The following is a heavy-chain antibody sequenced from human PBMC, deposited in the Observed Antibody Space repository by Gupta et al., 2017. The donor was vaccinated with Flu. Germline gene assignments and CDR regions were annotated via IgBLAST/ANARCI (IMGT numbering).Heavy chain of an antibody. CDR3: ARDLQGCRGGSCYSIFDY. CDR2: IYYSGST. Sequence: GGSISSYYWSWIRQPPGKGLEWIGYIYYSGSTNYNPSLKSRVTISVDTSKNQFSLKLSSVTAADTAVYYCARDLQGCRGGSCYSIFDYWGQGTLVTVSS. CDR1: GGSISSYY. J-gene: IGHJ4*02. V-gene: IGHV4-59*01. D-gene: IGHD2-15*01.